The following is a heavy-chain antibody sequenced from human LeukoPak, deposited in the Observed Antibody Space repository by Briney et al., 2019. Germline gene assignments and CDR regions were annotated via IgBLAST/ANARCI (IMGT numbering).Heavy chain of an antibody. CDR1: GFTFSSYA. J-gene: IGHJ4*02. CDR2: ISGSGGST. V-gene: IGHV3-23*01. CDR3: AKDQRPLFWSGYQGGSDY. Sequence: PGGSLRLSCAASGFTFSSYAMSWVRQAPGKGLEWVSAISGSGGSTYYADPVKGRFTISRDNSKNTLYLQMNSLRAEDTAVYYCAKDQRPLFWSGYQGGSDYWGQGTLVTVSS. D-gene: IGHD3-3*01.